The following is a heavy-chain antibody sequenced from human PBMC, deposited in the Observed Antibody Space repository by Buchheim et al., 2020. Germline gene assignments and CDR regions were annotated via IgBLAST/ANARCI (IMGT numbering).Heavy chain of an antibody. CDR2: IWYDGSNK. CDR3: ARDLGRVGYSYGYVLGIFDY. V-gene: IGHV3-33*08. CDR1: GFTFSSYA. Sequence: QVQLVESGGGVVQPGRSLRLSCAASGFTFSSYAMHWVRQAPGKGLEWVAVIWYDGSNKYYADSVKGRFTISRDNSKNTLYLQMNSLRAEDTAVYYCARDLGRVGYSYGYVLGIFDYWGQGTL. J-gene: IGHJ4*02. D-gene: IGHD5-18*01.